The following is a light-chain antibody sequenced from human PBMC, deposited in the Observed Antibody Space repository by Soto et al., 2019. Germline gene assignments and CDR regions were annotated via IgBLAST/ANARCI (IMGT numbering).Light chain of an antibody. J-gene: IGLJ3*02. CDR1: INDVGYYKY. CDR3: SSYTTAYTQV. CDR2: EVT. Sequence: QSVLSQPASVSGSPGQSITISCTGTINDVGYYKYVSWYQQHPGQAPKLMISEVTTRPSGVSDRFSGSKSGNTASLTISRLQAEDEAHYYCSSYTTAYTQVFGGGTKLTVL. V-gene: IGLV2-14*01.